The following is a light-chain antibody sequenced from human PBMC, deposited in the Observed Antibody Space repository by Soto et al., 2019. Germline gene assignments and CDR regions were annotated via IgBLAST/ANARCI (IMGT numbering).Light chain of an antibody. CDR2: GAS. CDR1: QSVSSN. J-gene: IGKJ5*01. CDR3: QQYNNWPPSIT. Sequence: EIVMTQSPATLSVSPGERATLSCRASQSVSSNLAWYQQKPGQAPRLLIYGASTRATGIPARFSGSGSGTEFTLTISSLQSEDFAVYYCQQYNNWPPSITFGQGTRPEI. V-gene: IGKV3-15*01.